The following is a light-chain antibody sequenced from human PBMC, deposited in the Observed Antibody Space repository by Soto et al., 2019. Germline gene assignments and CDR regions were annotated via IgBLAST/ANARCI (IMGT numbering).Light chain of an antibody. CDR3: QHYGASPWT. V-gene: IGKV3-20*01. CDR1: QSLSGNY. Sequence: NVLTQSPGTLSLSPGQRATLSCRASQSLSGNYLAWYQQKPGQAPRVLIYRASIRATGISDRFSGSGSGTDFTLTISRLEPEDFAVYHCQHYGASPWTFGQGTKVDIK. J-gene: IGKJ1*01. CDR2: RAS.